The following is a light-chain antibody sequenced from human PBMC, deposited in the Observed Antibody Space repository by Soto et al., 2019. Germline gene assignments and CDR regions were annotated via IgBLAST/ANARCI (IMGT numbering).Light chain of an antibody. CDR2: LGS. CDR1: QSLLHSSGNTF. J-gene: IGKJ4*01. CDR3: MQALQTVT. V-gene: IGKV2-28*01. Sequence: DIVMTQSPLSLSVTPGEPASISCRSSQSLLHSSGNTFLDWYLQKPGQSPQPLIYLGSTRASGVPERFSGSGSGTDFTLKISRVEAEDVGVYYCMQALQTVTFGGGTNVEIK.